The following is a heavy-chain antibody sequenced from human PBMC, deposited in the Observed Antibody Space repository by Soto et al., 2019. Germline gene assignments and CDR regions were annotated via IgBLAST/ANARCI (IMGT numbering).Heavy chain of an antibody. CDR1: GYTFTGYY. V-gene: IGHV1-2*02. CDR2: INPNSGGT. J-gene: IGHJ6*02. CDR3: ARDLTGCSSTSCYTKTGYYYYYYGMDV. Sequence: ASVKVSCKASGYTFTGYYMHWVRQAPGPGLAWMGWINPNSGGTNYAQKFQGRVTMTKDTSISTAYMELSRLRSDDTAVYYCARDLTGCSSTSCYTKTGYYYYYYGMDVWGQGTTVTVSS. D-gene: IGHD2-2*02.